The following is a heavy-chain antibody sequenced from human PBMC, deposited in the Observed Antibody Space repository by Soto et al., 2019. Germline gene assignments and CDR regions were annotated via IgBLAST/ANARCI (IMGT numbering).Heavy chain of an antibody. Sequence: EVQLLESGGGLVQPGGSLRLSCEASGFTFSSYAMNWVRQTPGKVLEWFSSISGSGGITYYADSVKCLFTISRDNSKNTLYVQMNSLRAEDTAVYYCAKDRLGDYYYYGMDVWGQGTTVTVSS. CDR1: GFTFSSYA. J-gene: IGHJ6*02. D-gene: IGHD4-17*01. V-gene: IGHV3-23*01. CDR3: AKDRLGDYYYYGMDV. CDR2: ISGSGGIT.